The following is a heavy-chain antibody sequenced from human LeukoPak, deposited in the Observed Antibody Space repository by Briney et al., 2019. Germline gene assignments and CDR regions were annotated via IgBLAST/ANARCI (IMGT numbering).Heavy chain of an antibody. CDR2: ISSSSSYI. V-gene: IGHV3-21*01. J-gene: IGHJ6*03. CDR1: GFTFSSYA. Sequence: GGSLRLSCAASGFTFSSYAMNWARQAPGKGLEWVSSISSSSSYIYYADSVKGRFTISRDNAKNSLYLQMNSLRAEDTAVYYCARGIAVARAYYYMDVWGKGTTVTVSS. CDR3: ARGIAVARAYYYMDV. D-gene: IGHD6-19*01.